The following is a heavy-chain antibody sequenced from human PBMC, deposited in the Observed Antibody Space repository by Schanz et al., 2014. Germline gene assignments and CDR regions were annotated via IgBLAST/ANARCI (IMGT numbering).Heavy chain of an antibody. V-gene: IGHV1-2*02. J-gene: IGHJ4*02. D-gene: IGHD3-22*01. Sequence: QVQWVQSGADVKKPGTAVKVSCKASEYTFTRHYMHWVRQAPGQGLEWMGWINPHSGGTEYAQKFQGRVTITADKSTSTAYMELSNLRSEDTAVYYCARAGQDYSDSSGYATYYFGNWGQGTLVTVSS. CDR2: INPHSGGT. CDR3: ARAGQDYSDSSGYATYYFGN. CDR1: EYTFTRHY.